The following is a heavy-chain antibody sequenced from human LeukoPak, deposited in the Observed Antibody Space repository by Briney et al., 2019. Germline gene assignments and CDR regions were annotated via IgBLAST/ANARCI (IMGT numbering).Heavy chain of an antibody. V-gene: IGHV4-59*02. Sequence: SETLSLTCTVSGGSVSTYYWNWIRQPPGKGLEWIGYIYYSGSTNYNPALKSRLTISVDTSNNQFSLTLSSVTAADTAVYYCASTSGYCSGGNCYSAFDYWGQGNPVTVSS. J-gene: IGHJ4*02. CDR3: ASTSGYCSGGNCYSAFDY. D-gene: IGHD2-15*01. CDR1: GGSVSTYY. CDR2: IYYSGST.